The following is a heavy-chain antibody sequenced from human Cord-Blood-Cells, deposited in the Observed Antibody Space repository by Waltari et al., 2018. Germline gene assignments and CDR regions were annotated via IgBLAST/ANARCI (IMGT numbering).Heavy chain of an antibody. CDR3: ARTSGRSDY. V-gene: IGHV4-38-2*01. D-gene: IGHD1-26*01. Sequence: QVQLQESGPGLVKPSETLSLTCAVSGYSISSGYYWGWIRQPPGKGLAWIGSIYHSGSTYYNPSLKSRVTISVDTSKNQFSLKLSSVTAADTAVYYCARTSGRSDYWGQGTLVTVSS. J-gene: IGHJ4*02. CDR2: IYHSGST. CDR1: GYSISSGYY.